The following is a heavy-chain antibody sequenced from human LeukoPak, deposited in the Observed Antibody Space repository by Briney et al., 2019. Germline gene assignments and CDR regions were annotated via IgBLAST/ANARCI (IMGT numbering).Heavy chain of an antibody. D-gene: IGHD6-19*01. Sequence: GGSLRLSCAASGFTVSSNSMRWVRQAPGKGLEWVSVIYSDGSTKYADSVKGRFTISRDNSKNTMYLQMNSLTDEDTAVYYCARGISGWYLHGAFDIWGQGTMVTVSS. CDR2: IYSDGST. CDR1: GFTVSSNS. CDR3: ARGISGWYLHGAFDI. V-gene: IGHV3-53*01. J-gene: IGHJ3*02.